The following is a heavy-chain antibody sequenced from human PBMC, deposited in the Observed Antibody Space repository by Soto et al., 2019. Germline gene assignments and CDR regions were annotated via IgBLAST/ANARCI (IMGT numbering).Heavy chain of an antibody. CDR2: IKSKTDGGTT. V-gene: IGHV3-15*01. CDR3: TTVRIVVVVAAVGRYFDY. CDR1: GFTFSNAW. Sequence: GGSLRLSCAASGFTFSNAWMSWVRQAPGKGLEWVGRIKSKTDGGTTDYAAPVKGRFTISRDDSKNTLYLQMNSLKTEDTAVYCCTTVRIVVVVAAVGRYFDYWGQGTLVTVSS. J-gene: IGHJ4*02. D-gene: IGHD2-15*01.